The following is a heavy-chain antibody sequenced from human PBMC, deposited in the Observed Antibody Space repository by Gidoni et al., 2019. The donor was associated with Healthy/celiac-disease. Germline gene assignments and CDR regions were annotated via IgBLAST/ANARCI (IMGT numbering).Heavy chain of an antibody. Sequence: QVQLVQSGAEVKKPGASVKVSCTASGYTFIGYYMHWVRQAPGQGLEWMGWINPNSGGTNYAKKFQGRVTMTRDTSISTAYMDLSRLGSDDTAVYYCARVIEGMDVWGQGTTVTVSS. CDR3: ARVIEGMDV. V-gene: IGHV1-2*02. CDR1: GYTFIGYY. CDR2: INPNSGGT. J-gene: IGHJ6*02.